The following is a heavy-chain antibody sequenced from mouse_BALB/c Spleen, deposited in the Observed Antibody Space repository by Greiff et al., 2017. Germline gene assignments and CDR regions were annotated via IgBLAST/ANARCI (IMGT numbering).Heavy chain of an antibody. CDR2: ISSGGGST. CDR3: ARHPPAPGDYAMDY. V-gene: IGHV5-12-1*01. Sequence: EVKLMESGGGLVKPGGSLKLSCAASGFAFSSYDMSWVRQTPEKRLEWVAYISSGGGSTYYPDTVKGRFTISRDNAKNTLYLQMSSLKSEDTAMYYCARHPPAPGDYAMDYWGQGTSVTVSS. J-gene: IGHJ4*01. CDR1: GFAFSSYD.